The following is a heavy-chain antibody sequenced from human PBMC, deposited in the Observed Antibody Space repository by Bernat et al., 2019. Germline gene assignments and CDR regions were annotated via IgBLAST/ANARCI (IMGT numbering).Heavy chain of an antibody. J-gene: IGHJ5*02. CDR2: ISSDGSGT. CDR1: GFTFGGYW. CDR3: ARDRSGGWIDP. Sequence: EVQLVESGGGLVQPGGSLRLSCAASGFTFGGYWMHWVRQAPGKGLVWVSRISSDGSGTTYADSVKGRFTISRDNSKTTLYLQMNGLRAEDTAVYYCARDRSGGWIDPWGQGTLVTVSS. D-gene: IGHD2-15*01. V-gene: IGHV3-74*01.